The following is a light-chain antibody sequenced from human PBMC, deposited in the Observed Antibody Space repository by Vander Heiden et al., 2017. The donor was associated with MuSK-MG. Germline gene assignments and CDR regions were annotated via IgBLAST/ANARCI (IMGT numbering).Light chain of an antibody. V-gene: IGLV2-23*01. Sequence: QSALTQPASESGSPGQSITISCTGTSSDVGSYNLVSWYQQHPGKAPKLMIYGGSKRPSGVSNRFSGSKSGNTASLTISGLQAEDEADYYCCSYAGSSSWVFGGGTKLTVL. CDR2: GGS. CDR3: CSYAGSSSWV. CDR1: SSDVGSYNL. J-gene: IGLJ3*02.